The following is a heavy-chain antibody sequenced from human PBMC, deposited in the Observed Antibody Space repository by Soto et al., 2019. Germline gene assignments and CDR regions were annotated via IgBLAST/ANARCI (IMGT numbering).Heavy chain of an antibody. V-gene: IGHV4-34*01. CDR2: ISQSGNT. J-gene: IGHJ6*02. CDR1: SGSFSGYY. D-gene: IGHD2-15*01. CDR3: ARGVGIFNYYYGMDV. Sequence: SETLSLTCSIYSGSFSGYYWSWIRQPPGKGLEWIGEISQSGNTNYSPSLKSRVSISIDTSKNQFSLKLSSVTAADTAVYYCARGVGIFNYYYGMDVWGQGTTVTVSS.